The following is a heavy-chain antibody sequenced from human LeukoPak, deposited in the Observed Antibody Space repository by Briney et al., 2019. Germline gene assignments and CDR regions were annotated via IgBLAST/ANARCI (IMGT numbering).Heavy chain of an antibody. CDR1: GFTFSSYW. CDR3: VRGEYCSSTSCYYNWFDP. V-gene: IGHV3-74*01. J-gene: IGHJ5*02. CDR2: INSDGSST. D-gene: IGHD2-2*01. Sequence: GGSLRLSCAASGFTFSSYWMHWVRQAPGKGLGWVPRINSDGSSTNYADSVKGRFTIPRDNAKNTLYLQMNSLRAEDTAVYYCVRGEYCSSTSCYYNWFDPWGQGTLVTVSS.